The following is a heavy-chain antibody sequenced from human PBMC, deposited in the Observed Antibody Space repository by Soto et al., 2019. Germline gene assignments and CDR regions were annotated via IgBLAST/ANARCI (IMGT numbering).Heavy chain of an antibody. CDR3: ARTRMEWALYFDN. J-gene: IGHJ4*02. Sequence: GGFLRLSCEASGVSFSDSGMNWVRRAPGKGLEWISYISSSSRTIYYAASVEGRFTVSRDNVKNSVHLQMNSLGAEDTGVYFCARTRMEWALYFDNWGLGTLVTVSS. D-gene: IGHD3-3*01. CDR1: GVSFSDSG. CDR2: ISSSSRTI. V-gene: IGHV3-48*01.